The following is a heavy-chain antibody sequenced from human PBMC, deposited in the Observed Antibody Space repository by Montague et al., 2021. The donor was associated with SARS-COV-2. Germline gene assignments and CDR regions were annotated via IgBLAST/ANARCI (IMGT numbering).Heavy chain of an antibody. D-gene: IGHD3-22*01. CDR1: GGSISSSSYY. CDR2: IYYSGST. CDR3: ASPGVYYDSSGLLGFDY. J-gene: IGHJ4*02. Sequence: SETRSLTCTVSGGSISSSSYYWGWIRQPPGKGLEWIGSIYYSGSTYYSPSLKSRVTISVDTSKNQFSLKLSSATAADTAVYYCASPGVYYDSSGLLGFDYWGQGTLVTVSS. V-gene: IGHV4-39*01.